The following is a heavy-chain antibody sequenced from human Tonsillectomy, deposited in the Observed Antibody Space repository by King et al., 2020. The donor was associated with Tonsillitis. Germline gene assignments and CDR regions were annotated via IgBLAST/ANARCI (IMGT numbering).Heavy chain of an antibody. V-gene: IGHV3-21*01. CDR2: ISSSSNYI. J-gene: IGHJ6*02. Sequence: VQLVESGGGLVKPGGSLRLSCAASGFTFSSYNMNWVRQAPGKGLEWVSSISSSSNYIYYADSVKGRFTISRDNAKNSLYLQMNSLRAEDTAVYYCARDGGLDPGDGYYYGMDVWGQGTTVTVSS. CDR1: GFTFSSYN. CDR3: ARDGGLDPGDGYYYGMDV. D-gene: IGHD4-23*01.